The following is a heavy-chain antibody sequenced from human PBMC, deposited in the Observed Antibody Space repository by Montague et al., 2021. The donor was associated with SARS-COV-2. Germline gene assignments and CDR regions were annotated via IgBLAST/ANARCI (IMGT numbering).Heavy chain of an antibody. V-gene: IGHV4-59*01. CDR1: GGSISSYY. D-gene: IGHD6-13*01. J-gene: IGHJ4*02. Sequence: SETRSLTCTVSGGSISSYYWSWIRQPPGKGLEWIGYIYYSGSTNYNPSLKSRVTISVDTSKNQFSLKLSSVTAADTAVYYCARDTEGYISSWYHDYWGQGTLVTVSS. CDR2: IYYSGST. CDR3: ARDTEGYISSWYHDY.